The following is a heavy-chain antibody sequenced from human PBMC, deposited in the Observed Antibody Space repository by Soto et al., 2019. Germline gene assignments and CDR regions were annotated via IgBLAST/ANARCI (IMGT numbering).Heavy chain of an antibody. Sequence: GASVKVSCKASGYTFTSYDINWVRQATGQGLEWMGWMNPNSGNTGYAQKFQGRVTMTRNTSISTAYMELSSLRSEDTAVYYCAADFRAQPLDAFDIWGQGTMVTVSS. CDR3: AADFRAQPLDAFDI. J-gene: IGHJ3*02. CDR1: GYTFTSYD. V-gene: IGHV1-8*01. CDR2: MNPNSGNT.